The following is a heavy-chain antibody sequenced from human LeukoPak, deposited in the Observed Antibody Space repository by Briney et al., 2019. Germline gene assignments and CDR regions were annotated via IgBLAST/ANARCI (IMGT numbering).Heavy chain of an antibody. CDR3: TTSIVPAIDY. V-gene: IGHV3-15*01. J-gene: IGHJ4*02. Sequence: GGSLRLSCVASGFTFSDYYMSWIRQAPGKGLEGVGRIKSKTDGGTTDYAAPVKGRFTISRDDSKNTLYLQMNSLKTEDTAVYYCTTSIVPAIDYWGQGTLVTVSS. CDR1: GFTFSDYY. D-gene: IGHD2-2*01. CDR2: IKSKTDGGTT.